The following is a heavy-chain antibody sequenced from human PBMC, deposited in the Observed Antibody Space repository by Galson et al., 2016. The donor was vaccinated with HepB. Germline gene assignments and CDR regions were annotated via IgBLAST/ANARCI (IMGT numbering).Heavy chain of an antibody. CDR1: GFTFSRDS. D-gene: IGHD2-15*01. CDR2: ISRSSSLI. V-gene: IGHV3-21*01. Sequence: SLRLSCADSGFTFSRDSMNWVRQAPGKGLEWISSISRSSSLIYYADSVTGRFTISRDNAKRSLYLQMNSLRVEDTAVYYCVREGGYCYGDSCRYFDLWGRGTVVTVSS. CDR3: VREGGYCYGDSCRYFDL. J-gene: IGHJ2*01.